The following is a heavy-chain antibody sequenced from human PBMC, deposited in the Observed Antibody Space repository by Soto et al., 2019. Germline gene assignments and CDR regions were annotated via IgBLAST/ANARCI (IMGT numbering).Heavy chain of an antibody. Sequence: EVQLLESGGGLIQPGGSLRLSCTASGFTFINYAMNWVRQAPGKGLEWVSGTSGGGDVAFYADSVKGRFAISRDNSKNTLYLQMNSLRGEDTALYYCVKKSIGTVTNPVYWSFDFWGRGTLVTVSS. CDR1: GFTFINYA. CDR3: VKKSIGTVTNPVYWSFDF. D-gene: IGHD4-17*01. J-gene: IGHJ2*01. V-gene: IGHV3-23*01. CDR2: TSGGGDVA.